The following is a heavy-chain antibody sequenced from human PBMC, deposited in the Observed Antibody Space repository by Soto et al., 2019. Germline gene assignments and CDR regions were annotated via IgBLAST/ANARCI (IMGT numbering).Heavy chain of an antibody. CDR2: IYYIGST. J-gene: IGHJ5*02. V-gene: IGHV4-39*01. D-gene: IGHD2-15*01. CDR1: GDSISSGSYS. CDR3: ARRKGGNTVYNWFDP. Sequence: QLQLQESGPGLLKPSETLSLTCTVSGDSISSGSYSWDWVRQPPGKGLEWIGNIYYIGSTSYNPSLSSRVTISVETLNNQISLRRTSVAAADTAVYCFARRKGGNTVYNWFDPWGRGTLVAVSS.